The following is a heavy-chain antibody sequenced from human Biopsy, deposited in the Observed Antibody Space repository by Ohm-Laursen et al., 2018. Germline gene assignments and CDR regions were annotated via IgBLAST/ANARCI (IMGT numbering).Heavy chain of an antibody. CDR2: IYYSGST. D-gene: IGHD2/OR15-2a*01. CDR3: ARATNSTGWPYYYFYGMDA. J-gene: IGHJ6*02. V-gene: IGHV4-59*01. CDR1: GGSISSDY. Sequence: SQTLSLTWTVSGGSISSDYWSWIRQTPGKGLGWIGYIYYSGSTNYNPSLKSRVTISVDTSKNQFSLRLNSVTAADTAVYYCARATNSTGWPYYYFYGMDAWGQGTTVTVSS.